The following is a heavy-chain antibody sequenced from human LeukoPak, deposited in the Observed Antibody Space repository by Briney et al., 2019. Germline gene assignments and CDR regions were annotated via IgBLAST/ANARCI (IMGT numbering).Heavy chain of an antibody. CDR1: GYTFSRYG. D-gene: IGHD1-1*01. CDR2: IGVFNGNR. Sequence: ASVKVSCKTSGYTFSRYGFSWVRQAPGQGLEWIGWIGVFNGNRNYAKSVQGRITLTADTSTNTTYMELRSLTSDDTAVYFCGRDWDWNVQFWGQGTLITVSS. CDR3: GRDWDWNVQF. V-gene: IGHV1-18*01. J-gene: IGHJ4*02.